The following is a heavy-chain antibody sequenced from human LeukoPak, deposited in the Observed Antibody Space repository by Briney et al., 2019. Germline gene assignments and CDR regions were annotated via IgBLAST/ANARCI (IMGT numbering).Heavy chain of an antibody. CDR1: GYNFASYW. CDR2: IYPGDSDT. Sequence: GESLKISCKGSGYNFASYWIGWVRQMPGKGPGWMGIIYPGDSDTRYSPSFQGQVTMPADKSISTAYLQWSSLKASDTAMYYCARRRSSRCSGGNCYSWWFDPWGQGTLVTVSS. V-gene: IGHV5-51*01. D-gene: IGHD2-15*01. J-gene: IGHJ5*02. CDR3: ARRRSSRCSGGNCYSWWFDP.